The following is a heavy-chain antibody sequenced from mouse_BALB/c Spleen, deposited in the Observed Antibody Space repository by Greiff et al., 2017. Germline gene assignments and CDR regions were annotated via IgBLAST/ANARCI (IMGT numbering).Heavy chain of an antibody. J-gene: IGHJ3*01. Sequence: EVQRVESGPGLVKPSQSLSLTCSVTGYSITSGYYWNWIRQFPGNKLEWMGYISYDGSNNYNPSLKNRISITRDTSKNQFFLKLNSVTTEDTATYYCARRDYGYVGFAYWGQGTLVTVSA. D-gene: IGHD1-2*01. CDR1: GYSITSGYY. CDR2: ISYDGSN. V-gene: IGHV3-6*02. CDR3: ARRDYGYVGFAY.